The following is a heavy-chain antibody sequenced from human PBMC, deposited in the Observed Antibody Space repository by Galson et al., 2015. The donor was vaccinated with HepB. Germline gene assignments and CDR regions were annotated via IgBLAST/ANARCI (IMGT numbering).Heavy chain of an antibody. CDR3: AREGVGATEFDY. J-gene: IGHJ4*02. CDR2: IKQDGSEK. D-gene: IGHD1-26*01. V-gene: IGHV3-7*01. CDR1: GFTFSSYW. Sequence: SLRLSCAAPGFTFSSYWMSWVRQAPGKGLEWVANIKQDGSEKYYVDSVKGRFTISRDNAKNSLYLQMNSLRAEDTAVYYCAREGVGATEFDYWGQGTLVTVSS.